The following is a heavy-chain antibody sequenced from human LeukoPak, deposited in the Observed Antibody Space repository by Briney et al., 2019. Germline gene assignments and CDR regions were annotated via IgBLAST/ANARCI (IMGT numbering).Heavy chain of an antibody. Sequence: ASVKASCKASGFTLTDYYIHWMRQAPGQGLEWMGWIIPHSGGTNYAQNFQGRVTLTTDTSISTAYMELSSLRSDDTAVYYCVRNGYCDNTSCYAWFDPWGQGTLVTVSS. CDR1: GFTLTDYY. D-gene: IGHD2-2*03. CDR2: IIPHSGGT. V-gene: IGHV1-2*02. J-gene: IGHJ5*02. CDR3: VRNGYCDNTSCYAWFDP.